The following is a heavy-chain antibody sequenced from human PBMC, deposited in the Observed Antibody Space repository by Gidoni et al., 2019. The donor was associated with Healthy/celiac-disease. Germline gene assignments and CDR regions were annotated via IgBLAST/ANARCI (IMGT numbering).Heavy chain of an antibody. J-gene: IGHJ4*02. V-gene: IGHV4-34*01. CDR2: INHSGST. CDR1: CGSFSGYY. Sequence: QVQLQQWGAGLLKPSETLSLTRSVYCGSFSGYYCRWIRQPPGKGLEWIGEINHSGSTNYNPSLKSRVTISVDTSKNQFSLKLSSVTAADTAVYYCARARLQRPFDYWGQGTLVTVSS. CDR3: ARARLQRPFDY. D-gene: IGHD4-4*01.